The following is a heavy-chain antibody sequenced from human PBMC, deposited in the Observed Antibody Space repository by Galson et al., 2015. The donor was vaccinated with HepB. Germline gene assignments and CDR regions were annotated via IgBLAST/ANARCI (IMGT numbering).Heavy chain of an antibody. J-gene: IGHJ4*02. CDR3: AKNTRYWYKED. CDR1: GFTFSSYW. V-gene: IGHV3-23*01. CDR2: ISGSGDST. D-gene: IGHD1/OR15-1a*01. Sequence: SLRLSCAASGFTFSSYWMTWVRQAPGKGLEWVSAISGSGDSTNDADSVKGRFTISRDNSKNTLYLQMNSLRVEDTAVYYCAKNTRYWYKEDWGQGTLVTVSS.